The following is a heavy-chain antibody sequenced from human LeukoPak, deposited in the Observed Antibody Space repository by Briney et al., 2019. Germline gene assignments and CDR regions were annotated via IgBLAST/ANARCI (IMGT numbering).Heavy chain of an antibody. CDR1: GFTVSTNY. CDR3: ARESVVRGVINGMDV. V-gene: IGHV3-66*01. CDR2: VYSGGTT. J-gene: IGHJ6*02. Sequence: GGSLRLSCAASGFTVSTNYLSWVRQAPGKGLEWVSVVYSGGTTYHADSVKGRFTISRDNSKNTVYLQMNSLRADDTAVYYCARESVVRGVINGMDVWGQGTTVTVSS. D-gene: IGHD3-10*01.